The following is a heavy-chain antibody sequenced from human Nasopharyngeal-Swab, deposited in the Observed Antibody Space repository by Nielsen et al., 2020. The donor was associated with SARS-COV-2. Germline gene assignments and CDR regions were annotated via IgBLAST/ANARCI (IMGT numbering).Heavy chain of an antibody. CDR1: GFTFSSYW. CDR3: VRGPSSGYANDAFGV. CDR2: INPDGTST. D-gene: IGHD2-2*01. J-gene: IGHJ3*01. V-gene: IGHV3-74*01. Sequence: GGSLRLSCAASGFTFSSYWMHWVRQAPGKGLVWVSRINPDGTSTSYADSVKGRLTIARDNAKNTLYMQMNSLRDEDTAVYYCVRGPSSGYANDAFGVWGQGTMVTVSS.